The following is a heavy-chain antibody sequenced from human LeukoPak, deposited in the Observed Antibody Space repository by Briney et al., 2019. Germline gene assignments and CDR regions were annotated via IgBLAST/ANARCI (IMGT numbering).Heavy chain of an antibody. CDR1: EFTFSQYS. CDR3: ARAPACSSTTSCYPNLFDY. V-gene: IGHV3-48*02. CDR2: INNGSSTI. D-gene: IGHD2-2*01. J-gene: IGHJ4*02. Sequence: GGSLRLSCAASEFTFSQYSMNWVRQAPGKGLEWISYINNGSSTIYYSDAVKGRFTISRDNAKNSLCLQMNSLRDEDTAVYYCARAPACSSTTSCYPNLFDYWGQGTLVTVSS.